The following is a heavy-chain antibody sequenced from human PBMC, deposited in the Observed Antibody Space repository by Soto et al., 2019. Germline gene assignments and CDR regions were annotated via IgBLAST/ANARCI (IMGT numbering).Heavy chain of an antibody. J-gene: IGHJ6*02. CDR2: IYYTGNT. D-gene: IGHD3-10*01. V-gene: IGHV4-31*11. CDR1: GGSISSGGTGSY. Sequence: TLSLTCAVSGGSISSGGTGSYWTWIRQLPGKGLEWIGYIYYTGNTYYNPSLKSRPTISIDTSENQFSLKLSSVTAADTAVYYCARGLLWFGEFVQNHPYYYYYGMDVWGQGTTVTVSS. CDR3: ARGLLWFGEFVQNHPYYYYYGMDV.